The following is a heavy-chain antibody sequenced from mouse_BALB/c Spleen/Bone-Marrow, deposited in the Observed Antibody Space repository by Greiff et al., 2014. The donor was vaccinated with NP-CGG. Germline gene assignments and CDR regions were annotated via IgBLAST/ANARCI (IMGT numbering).Heavy chain of an antibody. Sequence: QVQLKESGAGVGKPGASGKLSCKASGYTFTEDIIHWGKQRAGQGLEWIGWFYPGSGSIKYNEKFKDKATLTADKSSSTVYMELSRLTSEDSAVYFCARHESYGNYLYFDVWGAGTTVTVSS. J-gene: IGHJ1*01. V-gene: IGHV1-62-2*01. D-gene: IGHD2-10*02. CDR2: FYPGSGSI. CDR1: GYTFTEDI. CDR3: ARHESYGNYLYFDV.